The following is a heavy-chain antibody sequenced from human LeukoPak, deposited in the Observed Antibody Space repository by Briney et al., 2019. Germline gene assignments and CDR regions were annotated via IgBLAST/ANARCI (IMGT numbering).Heavy chain of an antibody. J-gene: IGHJ4*02. CDR2: GYYSRRT. D-gene: IGHD3-10*01. CDR1: GGFISSYY. V-gene: IGHV4-59*01. Sequence: SETLSLTCTVSGGFISSYYWSWIRQPPGKGLEWIGYGYYSRRTESNPSLKSRVTVSADTSKNQLSLKLNSVTAADTAMYYCASLTYYGSSPDYWGQGTLVTV. CDR3: ASLTYYGSSPDY.